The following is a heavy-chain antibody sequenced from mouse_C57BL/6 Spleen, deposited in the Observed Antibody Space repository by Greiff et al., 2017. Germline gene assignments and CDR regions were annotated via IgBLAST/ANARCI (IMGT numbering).Heavy chain of an antibody. V-gene: IGHV1-82*01. Sequence: VQLQQSGPELVKPGASVKISCKASGYAFSSSWMNWVKQRPGKGLEWIGRIYPGDGDTNYNGKFKGKAKLTADKSSSTAYMQLSSLTSEDSAVYFCAREVLRSRNFDYWGQGTTLTVSS. CDR1: GYAFSSSW. CDR3: AREVLRSRNFDY. D-gene: IGHD1-1*01. CDR2: IYPGDGDT. J-gene: IGHJ2*01.